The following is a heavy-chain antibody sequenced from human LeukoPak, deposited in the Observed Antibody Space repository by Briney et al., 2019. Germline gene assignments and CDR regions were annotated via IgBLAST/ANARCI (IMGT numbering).Heavy chain of an antibody. Sequence: PGGSLRLSCAASGFTFDDYAMHWVRQAPGKGLEWVSGISWNSGSIGYADSVKGRFTISRDNAKNSLYLQMNSLRAEDTALYYCAKANDYYDSSGPFDYWGQGTLVTVSS. CDR2: ISWNSGSI. CDR3: AKANDYYDSSGPFDY. V-gene: IGHV3-9*01. J-gene: IGHJ4*02. CDR1: GFTFDDYA. D-gene: IGHD3-22*01.